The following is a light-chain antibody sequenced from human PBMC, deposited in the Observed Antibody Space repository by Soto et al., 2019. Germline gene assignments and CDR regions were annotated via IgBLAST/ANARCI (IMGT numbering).Light chain of an antibody. CDR1: QSVSSW. J-gene: IGKJ1*01. CDR2: NVS. CDR3: QQYNDYSRT. Sequence: IHMTQSPSTLSASVGDRFTITFRASQSVSSWLAWYQQKPGRAPKLVIYNVSTLESGVPSRFSGTGSGTEFTLTISSLQPDDFATYYCQQYNDYSRTFGQGTKVDIK. V-gene: IGKV1-5*01.